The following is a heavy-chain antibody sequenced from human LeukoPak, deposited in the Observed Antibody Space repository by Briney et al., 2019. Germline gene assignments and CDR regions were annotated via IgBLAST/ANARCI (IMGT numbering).Heavy chain of an antibody. Sequence: SETLSLTCTVSGGSISSSSYYWGWIRQPPGKGLEWIGSIYYSGSTYYNPSLKSRVTISVDTSKNQFSLKLSSVTAADTAVYYCARWGSIVVVPVAIDYWGQGTLVTVSS. J-gene: IGHJ4*02. V-gene: IGHV4-39*07. D-gene: IGHD2-2*02. CDR2: IYYSGST. CDR3: ARWGSIVVVPVAIDY. CDR1: GGSISSSSYY.